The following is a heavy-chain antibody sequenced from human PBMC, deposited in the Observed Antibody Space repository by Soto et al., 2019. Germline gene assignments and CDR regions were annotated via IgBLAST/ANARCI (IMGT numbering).Heavy chain of an antibody. CDR1: GFDFSSFS. Sequence: EVQLVESGGGLVKPGGPRRLSCAASGFDFSSFSMTGVRKAPGKGLEWVSSINEDSSYIYYAHSLRGRFTISRDNAKESLYLQMNSLRAEDTAVYYCVRDFGWYFRSGYMDVWGDGATVTVSS. V-gene: IGHV3-21*02. CDR3: VRDFGWYFRSGYMDV. D-gene: IGHD3-3*01. CDR2: INEDSSYI. J-gene: IGHJ6*03.